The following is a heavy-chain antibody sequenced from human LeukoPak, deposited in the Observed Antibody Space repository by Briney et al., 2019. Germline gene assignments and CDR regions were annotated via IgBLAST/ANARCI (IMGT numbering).Heavy chain of an antibody. CDR3: ARSALGGGDAFDI. CDR2: ISGSGGST. J-gene: IGHJ3*02. Sequence: GGSLRLSCAVSGFTFSDHFLAWVRQAPGKGLEWASAISGSGGSTYYADSVKGRFTISRDNSKNTLYLQMNSLRAEDTAVYYCARSALGGGDAFDIWGQGTVVTVSS. V-gene: IGHV3-23*01. CDR1: GFTFSDHF.